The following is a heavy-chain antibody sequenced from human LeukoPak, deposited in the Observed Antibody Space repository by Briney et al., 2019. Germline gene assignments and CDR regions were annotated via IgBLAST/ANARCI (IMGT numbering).Heavy chain of an antibody. Sequence: PSETLSLTCAVYGGSSSGYYWSWIRQPPGKGLEWIGEINHSGSTNYNPSLKSRVTISVDTSKNQFSLKLSSVTAADTAVYYCASRPYYDSSGYYNAEYFQRWGQGTLVTVSS. V-gene: IGHV4-34*01. CDR1: GGSSSGYY. CDR2: INHSGST. D-gene: IGHD3-22*01. J-gene: IGHJ1*01. CDR3: ASRPYYDSSGYYNAEYFQR.